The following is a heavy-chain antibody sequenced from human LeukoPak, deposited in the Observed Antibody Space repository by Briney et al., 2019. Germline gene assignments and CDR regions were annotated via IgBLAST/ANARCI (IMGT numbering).Heavy chain of an antibody. CDR2: FDPEDGET. D-gene: IGHD6-6*01. Sequence: ASVKVSCKVSGYTLTELSMHWVRQAPGKGLEWMGGFDPEDGETIYAQKFQGRVTITADESTSTAYMELSSLRSEDTAVYYCARGSIAAQDAFDIWGQGTMVTVSS. CDR3: ARGSIAAQDAFDI. J-gene: IGHJ3*02. V-gene: IGHV1-24*01. CDR1: GYTLTELS.